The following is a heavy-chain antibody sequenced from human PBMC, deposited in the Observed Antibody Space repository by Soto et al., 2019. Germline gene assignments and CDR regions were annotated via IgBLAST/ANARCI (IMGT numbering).Heavy chain of an antibody. CDR3: AREQQLAPGWFDP. Sequence: SETLSLTCTVSGGSISSGGYYWSWIRQHPGKGLEWIGYIYYSGSTYYNPSLKSRVTISVDTSKNQFSLKLSSVTAADTAVYYCAREQQLAPGWFDPWGQGTLVTVSS. CDR1: GGSISSGGYY. J-gene: IGHJ5*02. CDR2: IYYSGST. D-gene: IGHD6-13*01. V-gene: IGHV4-31*03.